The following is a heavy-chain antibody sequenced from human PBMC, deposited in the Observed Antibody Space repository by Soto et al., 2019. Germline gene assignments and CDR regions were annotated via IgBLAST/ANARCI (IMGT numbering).Heavy chain of an antibody. CDR3: ARESETYYDILTGYFLSSGWFDP. D-gene: IGHD3-9*01. CDR1: GGSISSYY. Sequence: KPSETLSLTCTVSGGSISSYYWSWIRQPPGKGLEWIGYIYYSGSTNYNPSLKSRVTISVDTSKNQFSLKLSSVTAADTAVYYCARESETYYDILTGYFLSSGWFDPWGQGTLVTVSS. J-gene: IGHJ5*02. CDR2: IYYSGST. V-gene: IGHV4-59*01.